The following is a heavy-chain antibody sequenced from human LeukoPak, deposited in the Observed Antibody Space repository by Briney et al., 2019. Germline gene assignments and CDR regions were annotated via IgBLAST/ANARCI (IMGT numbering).Heavy chain of an antibody. V-gene: IGHV3-21*01. CDR3: ARESQWLGD. D-gene: IGHD6-19*01. Sequence: GGSLRLSCTTSGFTFSSYSMNWVRQAPGKGLEWVSSISFSSRHIYYAYSVKGRFTISRDNAKNTLYLQMNSLRAEDTAVYYCARESQWLGDWGQGTRVTPSS. CDR2: ISFSSRHI. CDR1: GFTFSSYS. J-gene: IGHJ4*02.